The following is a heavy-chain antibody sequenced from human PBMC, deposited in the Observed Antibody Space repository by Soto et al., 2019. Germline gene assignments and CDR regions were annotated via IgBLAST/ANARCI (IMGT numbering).Heavy chain of an antibody. CDR3: SRVFNGGSAVAGMRFDP. D-gene: IGHD6-19*01. CDR1: GAPLSSFF. Sequence: SETLSLTCTVSGAPLSSFFWGWIRQPPGKGLEWIGNIHYSVSTNYNPSLKSRVSMSLDTSKNQFSLKLTSVTPTDTAFYYCSRVFNGGSAVAGMRFDPWGQGTLVTVSS. CDR2: IHYSVST. V-gene: IGHV4-59*01. J-gene: IGHJ5*02.